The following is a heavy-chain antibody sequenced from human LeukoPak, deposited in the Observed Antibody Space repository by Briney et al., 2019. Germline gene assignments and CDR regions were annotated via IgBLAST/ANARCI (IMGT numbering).Heavy chain of an antibody. CDR2: INPNSGGT. CDR3: GRVPRRGGSNWFDP. CDR1: GYTFTGYY. V-gene: IGHV1-2*02. D-gene: IGHD2-15*01. Sequence: ASVKVSCKASGYTFTGYYMHWVRQAPGQGLEWMGWINPNSGGTNYAQKFQGRVTMTRDTSISTAYMELSRLRSDDTAVYYCGRVPRRGGSNWFDPWGQGTLVTVSS. J-gene: IGHJ5*02.